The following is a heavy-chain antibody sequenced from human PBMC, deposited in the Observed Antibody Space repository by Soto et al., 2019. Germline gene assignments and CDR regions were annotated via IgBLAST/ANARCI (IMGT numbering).Heavy chain of an antibody. V-gene: IGHV4-34*01. CDR2: INHSGST. J-gene: IGHJ4*02. CDR1: GGSFSGYY. CDR3: ARERGYSGYDVIFDY. D-gene: IGHD5-12*01. Sequence: PSETLSLTCAVYGGSFSGYYWSWIRQPPGKGLEWIGEINHSGSTNYNPSLKSRVTISVDTSKNQFSLKLSSVTAADTAVYYCARERGYSGYDVIFDYWGQGTLVTVSS.